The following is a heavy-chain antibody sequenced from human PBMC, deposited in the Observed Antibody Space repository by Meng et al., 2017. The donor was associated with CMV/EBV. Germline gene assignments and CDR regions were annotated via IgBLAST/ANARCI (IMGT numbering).Heavy chain of an antibody. CDR2: ISAYNGNT. D-gene: IGHD3-22*01. CDR1: GYTFTSYG. Sequence: ASVKVSCKASGYTFTSYGISWVRQAPGQGLEWMGWISAYNGNTNYAQKLQGRVTMTTDTSTSTAYMELRSLRSDDTAVYYCARDTSYDSSGLDAFDIWGQGTMVTVSS. J-gene: IGHJ3*02. CDR3: ARDTSYDSSGLDAFDI. V-gene: IGHV1-18*01.